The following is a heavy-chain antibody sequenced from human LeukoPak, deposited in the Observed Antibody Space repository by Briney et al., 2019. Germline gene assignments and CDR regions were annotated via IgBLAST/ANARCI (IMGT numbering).Heavy chain of an antibody. CDR2: INAGNGNT. CDR3: ARDPGITIFGVVIEGNWFDP. D-gene: IGHD3-3*01. CDR1: GYTFTSYA. V-gene: IGHV1-3*01. Sequence: ASVKVSYKASGYTFTSYAMHWVRQAPGQRLEWMGWINAGNGNTKYSQKFQGRVTITRDTSASTAYMELSSLRSEDTAVYYCARDPGITIFGVVIEGNWFDPWGQGTLVTVSS. J-gene: IGHJ5*02.